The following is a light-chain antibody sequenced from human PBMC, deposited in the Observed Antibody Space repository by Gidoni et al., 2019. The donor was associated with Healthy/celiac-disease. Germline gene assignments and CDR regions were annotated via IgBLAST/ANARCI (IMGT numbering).Light chain of an antibody. V-gene: IGKV1-33*01. CDR1: QDISNY. CDR3: QQYDNLLIFT. J-gene: IGKJ3*01. Sequence: DIQMTQSPSSLSASVGDRVTITCQASQDISNYVNWYQQKPGKATKLLIYDASNLETGVPSRFSGSGSGTDFTFTISSLQPEDIATYYCQQYDNLLIFTFGPGTKVDIK. CDR2: DAS.